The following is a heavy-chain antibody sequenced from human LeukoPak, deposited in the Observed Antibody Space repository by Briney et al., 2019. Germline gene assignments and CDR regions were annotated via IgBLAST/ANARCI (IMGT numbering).Heavy chain of an antibody. CDR2: INPNSGGT. D-gene: IGHD6-19*01. V-gene: IGHV1-2*02. Sequence: ASVKVSCKAAGYTFTGYYMHWLRQAPGQGLEWMGWINPNSGGTNYAQKFQGMVTMTRDTSISKAYMEMSRLRSGDTAVYYCARDSRTYSSGLMDVWGKGTTVTVSS. CDR1: GYTFTGYY. CDR3: ARDSRTYSSGLMDV. J-gene: IGHJ6*01.